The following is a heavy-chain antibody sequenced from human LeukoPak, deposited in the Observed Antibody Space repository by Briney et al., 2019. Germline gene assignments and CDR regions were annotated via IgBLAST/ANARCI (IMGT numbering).Heavy chain of an antibody. Sequence: GGSLRLSCEASGFIFSSYDMNWVRQAPGKGLEWVSYINDRGSRILYADSVKGRFTISRDNSKNTLYLQMNSLRAEDTAVYYCAKAYYGDYYDYWGQGTLVTVSS. V-gene: IGHV3-23*01. CDR2: INDRGSRI. CDR1: GFIFSSYD. CDR3: AKAYYGDYYDY. D-gene: IGHD4-17*01. J-gene: IGHJ4*02.